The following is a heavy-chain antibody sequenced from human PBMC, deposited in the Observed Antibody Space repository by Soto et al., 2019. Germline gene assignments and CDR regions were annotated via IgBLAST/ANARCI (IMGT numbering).Heavy chain of an antibody. CDR3: ARDGYPAWVYGVDV. D-gene: IGHD1-1*01. CDR1: GFTFSSYS. J-gene: IGHJ6*02. Sequence: GGSLRLSCAASGFTFSSYSMNWVRQAPGKGLEWVSSISSSSSYIYYADSVKGRFTISRDNAKNSLYLQMNSLRAEDTAVYYCARDGYPAWVYGVDVWGQGTTVTVSS. CDR2: ISSSSSYI. V-gene: IGHV3-21*01.